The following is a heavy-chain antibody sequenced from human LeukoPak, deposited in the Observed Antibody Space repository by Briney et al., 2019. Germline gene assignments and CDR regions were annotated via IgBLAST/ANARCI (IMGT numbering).Heavy chain of an antibody. CDR1: GFTFSDYY. CDR3: ARRRYVAGSDY. CDR2: ISSGGSKI. Sequence: GGSLRLSCAASGFTFSDYYMSWIRQAPGKGLEWVSYISSGGSKINYADSVKGRFTISRDNAKNSLYLQMNSLRAEDTAVYYCARRRYVAGSDYWGQGTLVTVSS. D-gene: IGHD6-19*01. J-gene: IGHJ4*02. V-gene: IGHV3-11*01.